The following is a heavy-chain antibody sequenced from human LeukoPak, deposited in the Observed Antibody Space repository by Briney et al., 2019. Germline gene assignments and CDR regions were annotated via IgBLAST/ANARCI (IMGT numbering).Heavy chain of an antibody. Sequence: GESLKISCKGSGYSFTSYWIGWVRQMPGKGLEWMGIIYPGDSDTRYSPSFQGQVTISADKSISTAYLQWSSLKASDTAIYYCARQYCSSTSCLYYYYGMDVRGQGTTVTVSS. CDR2: IYPGDSDT. D-gene: IGHD2-2*01. V-gene: IGHV5-51*01. CDR3: ARQYCSSTSCLYYYYGMDV. CDR1: GYSFTSYW. J-gene: IGHJ6*02.